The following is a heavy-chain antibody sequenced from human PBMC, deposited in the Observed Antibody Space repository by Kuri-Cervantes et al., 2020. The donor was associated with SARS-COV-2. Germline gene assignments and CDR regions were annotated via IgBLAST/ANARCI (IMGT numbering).Heavy chain of an antibody. CDR3: ARDPITMRVLDY. CDR2: ISSSGSTI. Sequence: ETLSLTCAASGFTFSSYSMSWVRQAPGKGLEWVSYISSSGSTIYYADSVKGRFTISRDNAKNTLFLQMNSLRAEDTAVYYCARDPITMRVLDYWGQGTLVTVSS. CDR1: GFTFSSYS. J-gene: IGHJ4*02. V-gene: IGHV3-48*04. D-gene: IGHD3-22*01.